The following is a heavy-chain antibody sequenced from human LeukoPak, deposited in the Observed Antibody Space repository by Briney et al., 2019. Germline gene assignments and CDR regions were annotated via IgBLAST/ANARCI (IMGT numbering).Heavy chain of an antibody. J-gene: IGHJ6*03. V-gene: IGHV3-21*01. CDR3: ARANDNYYYYYMGV. CDR2: ISSSSSYI. CDR1: GFTFSSYS. Sequence: GGSLRLSCAASGFTFSSYSMNWVRQAPGKGLEWVSSISSSSSYIYYADSVKGRFTISRDNAKNSLYLQMNSLRAEDTAVYYCARANDNYYYYYMGVWGKGTTVTIS. D-gene: IGHD3-9*01.